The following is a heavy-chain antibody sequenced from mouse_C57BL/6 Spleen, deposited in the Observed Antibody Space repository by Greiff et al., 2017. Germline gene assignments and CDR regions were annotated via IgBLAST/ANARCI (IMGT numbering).Heavy chain of an antibody. Sequence: EVMVVESGGDLVKPGGSLKLSCAASGFTFSSYGMSWVRQTPDKRLEWVATISSGGSYTYYPDSVKGRFTISRDNAKNTLYLQMSSLKSEDTAMYYCARHNYSNYFDYWGQGTTLTVAS. CDR2: ISSGGSYT. V-gene: IGHV5-6*01. D-gene: IGHD2-5*01. J-gene: IGHJ2*01. CDR1: GFTFSSYG. CDR3: ARHNYSNYFDY.